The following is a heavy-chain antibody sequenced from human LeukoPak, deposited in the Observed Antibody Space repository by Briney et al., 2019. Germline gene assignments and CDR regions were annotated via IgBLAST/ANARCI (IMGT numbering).Heavy chain of an antibody. CDR1: GFTFSSYA. V-gene: IGHV3-23*01. CDR2: ISGSGGST. J-gene: IGHJ4*02. Sequence: GGSLRLSCAASGFTFSSYAVSWVRQAPGKGLERVSAISGSGGSTYYADSVKGRFTISRDNSKNTLYLQMNSLRAEDTAVYYCAKAPRVRVYFDYWGQGTLVTVSS. D-gene: IGHD1-1*01. CDR3: AKAPRVRVYFDY.